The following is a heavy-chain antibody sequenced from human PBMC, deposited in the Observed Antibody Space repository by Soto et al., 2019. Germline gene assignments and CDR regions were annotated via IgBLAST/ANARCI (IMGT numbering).Heavy chain of an antibody. D-gene: IGHD1-26*01. Sequence: QITLKESGPTLVKPTQTLTLTCTFSGFSLSTSGVGVGWIRQPPGKALEWLALIYWNDDKRYSPSLKSRLTIHMDTYKHQLVLTMTNMDPVDTATYYLAHRGWELLADAFDLWGQGTMVTVSS. CDR3: AHRGWELLADAFDL. V-gene: IGHV2-5*01. CDR1: GFSLSTSGVG. J-gene: IGHJ3*01. CDR2: IYWNDDK.